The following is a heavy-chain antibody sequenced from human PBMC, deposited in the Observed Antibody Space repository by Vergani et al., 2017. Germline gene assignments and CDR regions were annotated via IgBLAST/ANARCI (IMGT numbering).Heavy chain of an antibody. Sequence: EVQMVESGGGLVKPGGSLRLSCAASGFTFSDSYMSWVRQAPGQGLEWVGGIRSKAYGQATIYAASVKGRFTISRDDSKSIAYLQMNNLQTEDTAMYYCVRDQVTMLRGSDALDIWGQGTMVTVSS. CDR2: IRSKAYGQAT. D-gene: IGHD3-10*01. J-gene: IGHJ3*02. CDR1: GFTFSDSY. V-gene: IGHV3-71*01. CDR3: VRDQVTMLRGSDALDI.